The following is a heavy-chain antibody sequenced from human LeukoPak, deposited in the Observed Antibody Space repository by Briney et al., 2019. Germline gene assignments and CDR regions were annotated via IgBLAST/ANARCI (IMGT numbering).Heavy chain of an antibody. D-gene: IGHD6-19*01. CDR2: IRYDGSNK. V-gene: IGHV3-30*02. J-gene: IGHJ4*02. CDR1: GFTFSSYG. CDR3: AKDPTGSSGWYYFDC. Sequence: GGSLRLSCAASGFTFSSYGMHWVRQAPGKGLEWVAFIRYDGSNKYYADSVKGRFTISRDNSKNTLYLQMNSLRAEDTAVYYCAKDPTGSSGWYYFDCWGQGTLVTVSS.